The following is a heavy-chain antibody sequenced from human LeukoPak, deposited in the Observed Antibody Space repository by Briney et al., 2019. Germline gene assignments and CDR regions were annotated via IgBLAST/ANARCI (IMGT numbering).Heavy chain of an antibody. CDR3: ARDLGLDYGGSQ. D-gene: IGHD4-23*01. CDR1: GFTFSSYW. J-gene: IGHJ4*02. Sequence: PGGSLRLSCAASGFTFSSYWMHWVRQAPGRGLVWVSHINSDGSSTNYADPVKGRFTISRHNAKNTLYLQMNTLRAEDTAVYYCARDLGLDYGGSQWGQGTLVTVSS. CDR2: INSDGSST. V-gene: IGHV3-74*01.